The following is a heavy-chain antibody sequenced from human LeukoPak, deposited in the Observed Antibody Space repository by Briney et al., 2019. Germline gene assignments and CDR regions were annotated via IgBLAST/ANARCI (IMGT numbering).Heavy chain of an antibody. V-gene: IGHV3-7*01. Sequence: PGGSLRLSCAASGFAFSTYWMDWVRQAPGKGLEWVGNINQDGSVKHYVDSVRGRFTISRDNARNSVYLQMNALRVEDTAVYYCTRDFVCWGQGTLVTASS. CDR1: GFAFSTYW. CDR3: TRDFVC. D-gene: IGHD3-16*01. J-gene: IGHJ4*02. CDR2: INQDGSVK.